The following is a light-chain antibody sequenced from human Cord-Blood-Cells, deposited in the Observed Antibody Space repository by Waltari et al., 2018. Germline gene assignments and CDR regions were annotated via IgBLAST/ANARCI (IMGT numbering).Light chain of an antibody. CDR2: AAS. Sequence: DIQMTQSPSSLSASVGDRVTITCRASQSISSYLNWYQQKPGKAPKLLISAASSLQSGVPSRFSGSRSGTDFTLTISSLQPEDVATYYCQQSYSTPFTFGPGTKVDIK. CDR3: QQSYSTPFT. V-gene: IGKV1-39*01. J-gene: IGKJ3*01. CDR1: QSISSY.